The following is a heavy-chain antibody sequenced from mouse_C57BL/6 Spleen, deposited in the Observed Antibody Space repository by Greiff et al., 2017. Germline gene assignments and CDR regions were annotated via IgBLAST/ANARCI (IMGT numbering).Heavy chain of an antibody. D-gene: IGHD1-1*01. V-gene: IGHV2-5*01. CDR1: GFSLTSYG. CDR3: AKKSGSSLYAMDY. J-gene: IGHJ4*01. Sequence: QVQLKESGPGLVQPSQSLSITCTVSGFSLTSYGVHWVRQSPGKGLEWLGVIWRGGSTDYNAAFMSRLSITKDNSKSQVFVKMNSLQADDTAIYYCAKKSGSSLYAMDYWGQGTSVTVSS. CDR2: IWRGGST.